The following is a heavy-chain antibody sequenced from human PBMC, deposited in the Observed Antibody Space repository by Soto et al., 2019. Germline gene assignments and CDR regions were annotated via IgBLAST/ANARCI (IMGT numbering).Heavy chain of an antibody. CDR2: IYRDGST. CDR1: GFTVSNNY. V-gene: IGHV3-66*01. D-gene: IGHD7-27*01. Sequence: EVQLVESGGGLVQPGGSLRLSCAASGFTVSNNYVSWVRQAPGKGLEWVSLIYRDGSTYYADSVKGRFTISRDNSKNTLFLQMNRLRAEDTAVYYCARNWGNGYFNLWGRGTLVTVSS. CDR3: ARNWGNGYFNL. J-gene: IGHJ2*01.